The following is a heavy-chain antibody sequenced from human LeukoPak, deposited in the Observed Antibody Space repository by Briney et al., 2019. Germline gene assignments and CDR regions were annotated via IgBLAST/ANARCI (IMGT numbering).Heavy chain of an antibody. CDR1: GFTFTTFW. V-gene: IGHV3-7*01. J-gene: IGHJ4*02. CDR3: AGSGWQVYLDY. D-gene: IGHD6-19*01. CDR2: IKQDGRER. Sequence: GGSLRLSCAASGFTFTTFWMSWVRQAPGKGLEWVANIKQDGRERYYVDSVQGLFTISRDNAKSSLYLQMNSLRAEDTGVYYCAGSGWQVYLDYWGQGALVTVSS.